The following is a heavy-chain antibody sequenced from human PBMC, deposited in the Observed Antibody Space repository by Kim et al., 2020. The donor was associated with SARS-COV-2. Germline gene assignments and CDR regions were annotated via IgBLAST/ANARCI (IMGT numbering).Heavy chain of an antibody. CDR1: GGSISSSNW. J-gene: IGHJ4*02. V-gene: IGHV4-4*02. D-gene: IGHD5-12*01. Sequence: SETLSLTCAVSGGSISSSNWWSWVRQPPGKGLEWIGEIYHSGSTNYNPSLKSRVTISVDKSKNQFSLMLSSVTAADTAVYYCASLRGYSGYDYDYPDYWGQGTLITVSS. CDR3: ASLRGYSGYDYDYPDY. CDR2: IYHSGST.